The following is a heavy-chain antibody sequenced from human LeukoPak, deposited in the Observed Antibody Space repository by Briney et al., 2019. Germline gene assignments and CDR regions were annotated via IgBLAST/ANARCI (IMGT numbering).Heavy chain of an antibody. CDR1: GGSFSDYY. J-gene: IGHJ4*02. V-gene: IGHV4-34*01. CDR3: GRVTGYMIEDYFDY. D-gene: IGHD3-22*01. CDR2: INHSGST. Sequence: ETLSLTCAVYGGSFSDYYWSWIRQPPGKGLEWIGEINHSGSTSYKLSLKSRVTISVDTSKKQFSLKLSSVTAADTAVYYCGRVTGYMIEDYFDYWGQGTLVTVAS.